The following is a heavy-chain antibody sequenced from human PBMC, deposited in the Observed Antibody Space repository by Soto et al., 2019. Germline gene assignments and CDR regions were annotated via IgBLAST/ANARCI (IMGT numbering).Heavy chain of an antibody. Sequence: TLSLTCAASGGSISSGGYSWSWMRQPPGKGLEWIGYSYHSGSTYYNPSLKSRVTISVDRSKNQFSLKLSSVTAADTAVYYCARGNSTMVRGVIVPYFDYWGQGTLVTVSS. CDR3: ARGNSTMVRGVIVPYFDY. V-gene: IGHV4-30-2*01. J-gene: IGHJ4*02. D-gene: IGHD3-10*01. CDR2: SYHSGST. CDR1: GGSISSGGYS.